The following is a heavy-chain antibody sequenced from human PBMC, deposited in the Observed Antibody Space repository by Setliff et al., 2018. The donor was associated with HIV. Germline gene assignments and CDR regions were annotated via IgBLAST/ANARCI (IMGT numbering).Heavy chain of an antibody. D-gene: IGHD3-3*01. CDR3: VKGDNFWTGYSTYFEFDP. CDR2: IRYDGSEK. V-gene: IGHV3-30*02. CDR1: GFTFNNYG. Sequence: LRLSCVTSGFTFNNYGLHWVRQAPGKGLEWVSFIRYDGSEKFYAESVQGRFTISRDSSKNMLYLQMSSLRAEDTAIYYCVKGDNFWTGYSTYFEFDPWGQGTRVTVSS. J-gene: IGHJ5*02.